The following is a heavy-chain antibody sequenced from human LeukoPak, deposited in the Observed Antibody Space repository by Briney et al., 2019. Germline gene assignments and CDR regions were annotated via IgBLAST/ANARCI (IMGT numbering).Heavy chain of an antibody. CDR1: GYTFTSYG. Sequence: GASVKVSCKGSGYTFTSYGISWVRQAPGQGLEWMGWISAYNGNTNYAQKLQGRVTMTTDTSTSTAYMELRSLSSDDTAVYYCARDYGYYDSSGYYPSDYWGQGTLVTVSS. J-gene: IGHJ4*02. CDR3: ARDYGYYDSSGYYPSDY. D-gene: IGHD3-22*01. V-gene: IGHV1-18*01. CDR2: ISAYNGNT.